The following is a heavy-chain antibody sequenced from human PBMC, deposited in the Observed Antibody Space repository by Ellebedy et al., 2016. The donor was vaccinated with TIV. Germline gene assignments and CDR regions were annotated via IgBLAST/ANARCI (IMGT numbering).Heavy chain of an antibody. Sequence: SETLSLTCTVSGGSISSGGYYWSWIRQHPGKGLEWIGYIYYSGSTYYNPSLRSRVTISVDTSKNQFSLKLSSVTAADTAVYYCARDRNYGSGIDAFDIWGQGTMVTVSS. CDR2: IYYSGST. V-gene: IGHV4-61*08. J-gene: IGHJ3*02. D-gene: IGHD3-10*01. CDR1: GGSISSGGYY. CDR3: ARDRNYGSGIDAFDI.